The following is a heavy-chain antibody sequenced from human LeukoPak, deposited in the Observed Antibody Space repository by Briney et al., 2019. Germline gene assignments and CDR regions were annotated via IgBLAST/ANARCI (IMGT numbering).Heavy chain of an antibody. Sequence: SETLSLTCTVSGGSISSYYRSWIRQSPGKGLEWIGYIYYSGSTNYNPSLKSRVTISVDTSKNQFSLKLSSVTAADTAVYYCARGLASALFDYWGQGTLVTVSS. J-gene: IGHJ4*02. CDR1: GGSISSYY. CDR2: IYYSGST. CDR3: ARGLASALFDY. D-gene: IGHD3-10*01. V-gene: IGHV4-59*01.